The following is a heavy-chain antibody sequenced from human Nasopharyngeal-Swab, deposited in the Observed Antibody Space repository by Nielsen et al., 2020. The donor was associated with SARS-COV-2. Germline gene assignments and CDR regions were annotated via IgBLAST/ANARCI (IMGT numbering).Heavy chain of an antibody. V-gene: IGHV3-48*03. CDR2: IYSTNSTI. D-gene: IGHD2-15*01. CDR3: ARAVHCSGDSCYWRYFDY. J-gene: IGHJ4*02. Sequence: WIRQPPGKGLEWVSYIYSTNSTIYYADSVKGRFTISRDNAKNSLSLQMNSLRAEDTAIYYCARAVHCSGDSCYWRYFDYWGRGTPVTVSS.